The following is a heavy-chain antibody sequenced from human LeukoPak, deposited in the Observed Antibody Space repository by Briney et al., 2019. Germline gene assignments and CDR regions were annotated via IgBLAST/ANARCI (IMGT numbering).Heavy chain of an antibody. D-gene: IGHD6-6*01. V-gene: IGHV4-31*03. CDR1: GGSIGSGGYY. J-gene: IGHJ5*02. CDR3: ARVAVFSHLTARPVWFDP. Sequence: SETLSLTCSVSGGSIGSGGYYWGWIRQHPGKGLEWIGYIYYSGSSYYNPSLKSRVTISGDTSKNQFSLKLSSVTAADTAVYYCARVAVFSHLTARPVWFDPWGQGTLVSVSS. CDR2: IYYSGSS.